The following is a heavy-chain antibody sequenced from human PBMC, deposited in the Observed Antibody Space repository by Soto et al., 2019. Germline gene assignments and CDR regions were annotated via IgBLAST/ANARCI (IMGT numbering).Heavy chain of an antibody. CDR3: ARKQAGYFYGIDY. CDR2: IYDSGST. CDR1: GGSITSGGYY. Sequence: SESLSLTCTVSGGSITSGGYYWSWIRQHPGKGLEWLGYIYDSGSTFYNPSLKSRITLSVDTSKNQFSLKLSSVTVADTAVYFCARKQAGYFYGIDYWGQGTLVTVSS. D-gene: IGHD3-10*01. J-gene: IGHJ4*02. V-gene: IGHV4-31*03.